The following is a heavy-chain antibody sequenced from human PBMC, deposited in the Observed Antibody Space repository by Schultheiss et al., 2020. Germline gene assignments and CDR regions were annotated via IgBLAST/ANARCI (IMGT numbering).Heavy chain of an antibody. CDR3: TAPREKFHY. V-gene: IGHV3-15*01. CDR1: GLTFSNAW. J-gene: IGHJ4*02. Sequence: GGSLSLSCAASGLTFSNAWMSWVRQAPGKGLEWVCRIKSKTDGRTTDYAAPLKGKFTISRADPKNTLYLQMNSLQNEDTAVYYCTAPREKFHYWGQGTLVTVSS. CDR2: IKSKTDGRTT. D-gene: IGHD3-10*01.